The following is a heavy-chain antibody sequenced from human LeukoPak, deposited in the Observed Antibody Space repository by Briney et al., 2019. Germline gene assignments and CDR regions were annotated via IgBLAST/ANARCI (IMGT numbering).Heavy chain of an antibody. V-gene: IGHV4-39*07. CDR1: GGSISSSGYY. J-gene: IGHJ4*02. CDR2: INYGGST. CDR3: ATGXGDFRVEGXYFYS. Sequence: SETLSLTCTVSGGSISSSGYYWGWIRQPPGKGLEWIGSINYGGSTHYNPSLKSRVTISVDTSKNQFSLKLSSVTAADTAVYXXATGXGDFRVEGXYFYSWGQGTLVTVSS. D-gene: IGHD4-17*01.